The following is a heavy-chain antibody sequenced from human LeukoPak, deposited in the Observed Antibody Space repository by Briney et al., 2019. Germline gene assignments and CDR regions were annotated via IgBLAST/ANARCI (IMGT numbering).Heavy chain of an antibody. CDR1: GGSFSGHH. V-gene: IGHV4-34*01. D-gene: IGHD1-7*01. CDR3: ARETYNWNYGGWFDP. CDR2: INHRGST. J-gene: IGHJ5*02. Sequence: PSETLSLTCAVYGGSFSGHHWSWIRQPPGKGLEWIGEINHRGSTNYNPSLKSRVTISVDTSKNQFSLKLSSVTAADTAVYYCARETYNWNYGGWFDPWGQGTLVTVSS.